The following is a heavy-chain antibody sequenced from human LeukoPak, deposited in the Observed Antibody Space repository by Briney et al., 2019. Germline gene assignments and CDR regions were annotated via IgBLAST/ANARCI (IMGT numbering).Heavy chain of an antibody. Sequence: SETLSLTCAVYGGSFSGYYWSWIRQPPGKGLEWIGYIYHSGSTYHNPSLKSRVTISVDRSKNQFSLKLSSVTAADTAVYYCASYYGDSGSLDYWGQGTLVTVSS. CDR2: IYHSGST. V-gene: IGHV4-34*01. J-gene: IGHJ4*02. CDR1: GGSFSGYY. D-gene: IGHD4-17*01. CDR3: ASYYGDSGSLDY.